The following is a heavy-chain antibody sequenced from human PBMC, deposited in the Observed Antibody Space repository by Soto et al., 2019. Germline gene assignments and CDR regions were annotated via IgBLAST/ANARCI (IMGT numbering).Heavy chain of an antibody. CDR1: GGSFNDYA. Sequence: HVHLVQSGAEVKTPGSSVTVSCTPSGGSFNDYAFSWVRQAPGQGLEWLGGIIPLFGTSDYSQSFRDRATITAVKSTSTVFLELRSLTSQDTAVYYCARLPLRITVFGKVLGYSDSWGQGSLITVSS. V-gene: IGHV1-69*06. CDR2: IIPLFGTS. J-gene: IGHJ4*02. D-gene: IGHD3-3*01. CDR3: ARLPLRITVFGKVLGYSDS.